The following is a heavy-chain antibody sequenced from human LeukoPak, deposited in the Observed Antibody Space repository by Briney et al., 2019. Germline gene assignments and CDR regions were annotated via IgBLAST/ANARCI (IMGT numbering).Heavy chain of an antibody. J-gene: IGHJ4*02. V-gene: IGHV5-51*01. CDR1: GYSFTTYW. CDR3: ARREYYYDSTGYYFRGPGQFDL. Sequence: GESLKISCKGSGYSFTTYWIGWVRQMPGKGLEWMGIIYPGDSDTRCSPSFQGHVTISADKSISTAYLQWSSLKASDTAMYYCARREYYYDSTGYYFRGPGQFDLWGQGTLVTVSS. CDR2: IYPGDSDT. D-gene: IGHD3-22*01.